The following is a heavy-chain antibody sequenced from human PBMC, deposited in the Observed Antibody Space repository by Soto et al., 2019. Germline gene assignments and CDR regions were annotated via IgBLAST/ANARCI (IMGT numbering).Heavy chain of an antibody. CDR2: IHGGGNT. V-gene: IGHV3-53*01. CDR1: GFSVSANY. Sequence: EVRLVESGGGLIQPGKSLRLSCVASGFSVSANYMTWVRQAPGKGLERVSVIHGGGNTYYADSVEGRFTISRDDSKNIVHLQMESLRADDTAVYYCAKVRYEYLWGSYRSTGNFDSWGQGALVTVSS. D-gene: IGHD3-16*02. J-gene: IGHJ4*02. CDR3: AKVRYEYLWGSYRSTGNFDS.